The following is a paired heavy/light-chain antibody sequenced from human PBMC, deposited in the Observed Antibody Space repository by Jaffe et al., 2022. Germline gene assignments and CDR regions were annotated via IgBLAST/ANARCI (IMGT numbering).Heavy chain of an antibody. CDR2: ISGSGGST. J-gene: IGHJ4*02. CDR1: GFTFINFG. Sequence: EVQLLESGGVLVQPGESLRLSCAASGFTFINFGMTWVRQAPGKGLEWVSSISGSGGSTYYADSVKGRFTISRDHSKNTLYLQLKSLRADDTALYYCAKLYHYDFWSGSMGPDYWGQGTLVTVSS. CDR3: AKLYHYDFWSGSMGPDY. V-gene: IGHV3-23*01. D-gene: IGHD3-3*01.
Light chain of an antibody. Sequence: QAVVTQEPSLTVSPGGTVTLTCGSSTGAVTSGHYPYWFQQKPGQAPRTLIYDTNKKQSWAPARFSGSLLGGKAALTLSGARPEDEAEYYCLLSYSSTWVFGGGTKLTVL. CDR2: DTN. J-gene: IGLJ3*02. V-gene: IGLV7-46*01. CDR1: TGAVTSGHY. CDR3: LLSYSSTWV.